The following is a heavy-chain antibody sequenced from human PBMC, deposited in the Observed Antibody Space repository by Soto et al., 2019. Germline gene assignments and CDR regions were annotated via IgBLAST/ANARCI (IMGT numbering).Heavy chain of an antibody. V-gene: IGHV1-8*01. CDR1: GYTFTSYD. CDR3: ARAPTPKAGQFCARQSEHWCDP. Sequence: ASVKVSCKASGYTFTSYDINWVRQATGQGLEWMGWMNSNSGITDFAQKFQGRITMTGNTSISTAYMELSSLRSEDTPVYYCARAPTPKAGQFCARQSEHWCDPWGQGTLVTVSS. D-gene: IGHD6-13*01. J-gene: IGHJ5*02. CDR2: MNSNSGIT.